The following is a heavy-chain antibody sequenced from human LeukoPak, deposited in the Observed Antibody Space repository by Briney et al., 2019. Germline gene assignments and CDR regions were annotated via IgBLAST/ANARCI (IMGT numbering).Heavy chain of an antibody. V-gene: IGHV3-74*01. Sequence: PGGSLRLSCAASGFTFNTYWMHWVRQAPGKGLVWVSSINADGSSTSYADSMKGRFTISRDNAKNTLYLQMNSLRAEDTAVYYCAKTASSSWGYFDYWGQGTLVTVSS. CDR3: AKTASSSWGYFDY. D-gene: IGHD6-13*01. CDR2: INADGSST. J-gene: IGHJ4*02. CDR1: GFTFNTYW.